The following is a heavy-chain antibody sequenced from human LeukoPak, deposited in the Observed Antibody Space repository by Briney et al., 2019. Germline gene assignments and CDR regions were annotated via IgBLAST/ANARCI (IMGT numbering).Heavy chain of an antibody. D-gene: IGHD3-22*01. CDR1: GFTFSSYA. J-gene: IGHJ6*02. CDR3: ARATYYYDTSGYYSYYYGMDV. CDR2: ISHDGTNN. Sequence: GRSLRLSCGASGFTFSSYAMYWVRQAPGKGLEWVAAISHDGTNNYYADSVKGRFTISRDNSKNTLYLQMNSLSAEDTAVCYCARATYYYDTSGYYSYYYGMDVWGQGTTVTVSS. V-gene: IGHV3-30-3*01.